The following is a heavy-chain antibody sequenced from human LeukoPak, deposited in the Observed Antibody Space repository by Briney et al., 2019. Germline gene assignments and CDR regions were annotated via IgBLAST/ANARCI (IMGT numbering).Heavy chain of an antibody. D-gene: IGHD3-10*01. CDR2: INWNSGFI. J-gene: IGHJ4*02. V-gene: IGHV3-9*01. CDR1: GFTFDDYA. CDR3: AKGSYGSGSYLTY. Sequence: GGSLRLSCAASGFTFDDYAMHWVRQAPGKGLEWVSGINWNSGFIGYADSVKGRFTISRDNAKNSLFLQMNRLRTEDTALYYCAKGSYGSGSYLTYWGQGTLVTVSS.